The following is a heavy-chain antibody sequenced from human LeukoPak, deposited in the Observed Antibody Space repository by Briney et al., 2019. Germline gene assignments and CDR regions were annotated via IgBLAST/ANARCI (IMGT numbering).Heavy chain of an antibody. Sequence: ASVKFSCQASGGTFSCYAIRWVRQATGQGLEWMGWIISILGIANYAQQFQGRVTITAHKSTSTAYMELSSLRSEDTAVYYFASNVIAAAATDSYYYYGMDVWGQGTTVTVSS. J-gene: IGHJ6*02. CDR3: ASNVIAAAATDSYYYYGMDV. D-gene: IGHD6-13*01. CDR1: GGTFSCYA. CDR2: IISILGIA. V-gene: IGHV1-69*10.